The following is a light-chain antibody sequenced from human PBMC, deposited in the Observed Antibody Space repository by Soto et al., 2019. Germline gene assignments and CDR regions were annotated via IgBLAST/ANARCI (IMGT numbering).Light chain of an antibody. J-gene: IGKJ5*01. V-gene: IGKV3-20*01. Sequence: IVLTQSQGTLSLSPGERATLSCRASQSVTSSYLAWYQQKPGQAPRLLMSGASTRAAGIPDRFSGDGSGTDFTLTISRLEPEDFAVYYCQQYGTIAITFGQGTRLEIK. CDR3: QQYGTIAIT. CDR2: GAS. CDR1: QSVTSSY.